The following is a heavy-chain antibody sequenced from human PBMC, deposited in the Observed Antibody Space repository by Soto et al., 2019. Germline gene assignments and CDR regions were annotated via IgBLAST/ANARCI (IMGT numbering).Heavy chain of an antibody. CDR1: GFTFSSYG. J-gene: IGHJ6*02. CDR3: ARDLWEVESAAGTPYYYGMAV. V-gene: IGHV3-33*01. Sequence: SGGGVVQPGRSLRLSCAASGFTFSSYGMHWVRQAPGKGLEWVAVIWYDGSNKYYADSVKGRFTISRDNSKNTLYLQMNSMRAEDTAVYYCARDLWEVESAAGTPYYYGMAVWGQGTTVTVSS. CDR2: IWYDGSNK. D-gene: IGHD6-13*01.